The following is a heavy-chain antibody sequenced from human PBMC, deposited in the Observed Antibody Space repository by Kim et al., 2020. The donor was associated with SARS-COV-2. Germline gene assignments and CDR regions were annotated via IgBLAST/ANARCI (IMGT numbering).Heavy chain of an antibody. J-gene: IGHJ5*02. CDR3: AREDRDGYKYNWFDP. Sequence: PSLKSRVNISVDTSKNQFYLKLSSVTAADTAVYYCAREDRDGYKYNWFDPWGQGTLVTVSS. V-gene: IGHV4-30-2*05. D-gene: IGHD5-12*01.